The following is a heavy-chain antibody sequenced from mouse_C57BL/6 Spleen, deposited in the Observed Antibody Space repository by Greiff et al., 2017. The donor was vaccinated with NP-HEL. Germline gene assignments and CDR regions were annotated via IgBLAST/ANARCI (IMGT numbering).Heavy chain of an antibody. CDR2: INYDGSST. Sequence: EVTLMASEGGLLPPGSSMKLSCTASGFTFSDYYMAWVRQVPEKGLEWVANINYDGSSTYYLDSLKSRFIISRDNAKNILYLQMSSLKSEDTATYYCARYYGSSFDYWGQGTTLTVSS. CDR1: GFTFSDYY. CDR3: ARYYGSSFDY. J-gene: IGHJ2*01. D-gene: IGHD1-1*01. V-gene: IGHV5-16*01.